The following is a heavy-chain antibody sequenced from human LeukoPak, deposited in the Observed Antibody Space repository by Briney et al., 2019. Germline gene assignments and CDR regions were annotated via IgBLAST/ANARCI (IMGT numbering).Heavy chain of an antibody. CDR3: ARRSKNSYYMDV. V-gene: IGHV4-34*01. CDR2: INHSGST. J-gene: IGHJ6*03. CDR1: GASINSYY. Sequence: SETLSLTCTVSGASINSYYWSWIRQPPGKGLEWIGEINHSGSTNYNPSLKSRVTISVDTSKNQFSLKLSSVTAADTAVYYCARRSKNSYYMDVWGKGTTVTVSS.